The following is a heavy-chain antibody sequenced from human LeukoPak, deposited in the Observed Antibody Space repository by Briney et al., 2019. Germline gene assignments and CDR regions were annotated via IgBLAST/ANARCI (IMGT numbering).Heavy chain of an antibody. CDR1: GFTVSSNY. V-gene: IGHV3-53*01. D-gene: IGHD2-21*01. Sequence: PGGSLRLSCAASGFTVSSNYMSWVRQAPGKGLEWVSVIYSGGSTYYADSVKGRFTISRDNSKNTLYLQMNSLRAEDTAVYYCARRFLLEAFDIWGQGTMVTVSS. CDR3: ARRFLLEAFDI. J-gene: IGHJ3*02. CDR2: IYSGGST.